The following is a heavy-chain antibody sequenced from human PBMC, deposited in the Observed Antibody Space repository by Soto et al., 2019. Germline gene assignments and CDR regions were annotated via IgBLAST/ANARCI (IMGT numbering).Heavy chain of an antibody. CDR2: IIPIFGTA. V-gene: IGHV1-69*13. D-gene: IGHD3-22*01. J-gene: IGHJ5*02. CDR3: ARDYYDSSGYITPRWFDP. Sequence: SVKVSCKASGGTFSSYAISWVRQAPGQGLEWMGGIIPIFGTANYAQKFQGRVTITADESTSTAYMELSSLRSEDTAVYYCARDYYDSSGYITPRWFDPWGQGTLVTVSS. CDR1: GGTFSSYA.